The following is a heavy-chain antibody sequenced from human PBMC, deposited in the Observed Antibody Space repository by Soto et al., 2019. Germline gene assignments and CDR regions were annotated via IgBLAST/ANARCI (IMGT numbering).Heavy chain of an antibody. CDR1: GFNFSIYW. D-gene: IGHD4-17*01. CDR3: VRGGAYGDYRLDY. J-gene: IGHJ4*02. Sequence: GGSLRLSCAASGFNFSIYWMHWVRQAPGKGLVWVSRINSDGSATYYADSVKGRFTISRDNAKNTLYLQMHSLRAEDTAVYYCVRGGAYGDYRLDYWGQGTPVTVSS. V-gene: IGHV3-74*01. CDR2: INSDGSAT.